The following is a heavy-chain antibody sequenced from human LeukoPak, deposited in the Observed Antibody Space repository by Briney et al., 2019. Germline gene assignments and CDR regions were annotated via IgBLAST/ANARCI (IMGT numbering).Heavy chain of an antibody. D-gene: IGHD1-1*01. J-gene: IGHJ4*02. V-gene: IGHV3-48*01. CDR1: GFTFSSYS. CDR2: LSGSSSTI. CDR3: ARGLYNTSSRPHFDY. Sequence: GGCLRLSCAASGFTFSSYSMNWVRQAPGKGLECISYLSGSSSTIYYADSVKGRFTISRDNAKNSLYLQMNSLRVEDTAVYYCARGLYNTSSRPHFDYWGQGTLVTVSS.